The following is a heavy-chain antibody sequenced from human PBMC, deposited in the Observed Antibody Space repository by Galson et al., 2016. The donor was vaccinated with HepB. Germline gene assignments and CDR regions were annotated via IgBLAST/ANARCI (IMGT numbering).Heavy chain of an antibody. D-gene: IGHD3-3*01. Sequence: SCKASGYTFTSYGISWVRQAPGQGLEWMGWTSAKNGNYNGYTNYAQKFQGRVTMTTDTSTSTAYMEVRSLRSDDTAVYYCARGLRVRVSIFGVAHYGMDVWGQGTTVTVSS. J-gene: IGHJ6*02. CDR3: ARGLRVRVSIFGVAHYGMDV. CDR1: GYTFTSYG. V-gene: IGHV1-18*01. CDR2: TSAKNGNYNGYT.